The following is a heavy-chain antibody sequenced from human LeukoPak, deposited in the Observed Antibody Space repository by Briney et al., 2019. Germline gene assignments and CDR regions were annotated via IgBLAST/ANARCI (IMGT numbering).Heavy chain of an antibody. V-gene: IGHV4-31*03. Sequence: SETLSLTCTVSGGSISSGGYYWGWIRQHPGKGLEWIGYIYYSGSTYYNPSLKSRVTISVDTSKNQFSLKLSSVTAADTAVYYCARVLSFDGSGSYRDYWGQGTLVTVSS. CDR1: GGSISSGGYY. D-gene: IGHD3-10*01. CDR2: IYYSGST. CDR3: ARVLSFDGSGSYRDY. J-gene: IGHJ4*02.